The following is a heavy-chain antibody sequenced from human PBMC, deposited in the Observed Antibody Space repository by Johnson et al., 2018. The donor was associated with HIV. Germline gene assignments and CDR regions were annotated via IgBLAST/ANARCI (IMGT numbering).Heavy chain of an antibody. CDR3: ARDFVPAANAFDI. Sequence: VQLVESGGGLVQPGGSLRLSCAASGFIFSSYWMSWVRQAPGKGLEWVANIKEDGSQKYYVDSVKGRFTISRDNAKNSLYLQMNSLRGEDTAVYYCARDFVPAANAFDIWGQGIMVIVSS. D-gene: IGHD2-2*01. J-gene: IGHJ3*02. CDR1: GFIFSSYW. CDR2: IKEDGSQK. V-gene: IGHV3-7*01.